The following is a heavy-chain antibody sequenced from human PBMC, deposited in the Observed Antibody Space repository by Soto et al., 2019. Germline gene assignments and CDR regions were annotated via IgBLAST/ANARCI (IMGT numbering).Heavy chain of an antibody. V-gene: IGHV3-49*03. D-gene: IGHD3-22*01. CDR2: IRSKAYGGTT. CDR1: GFTFGDYA. CDR3: TREVYYDSSGWFDP. J-gene: IGHJ5*02. Sequence: PGGSLRLSCTASGFTFGDYAMSWFRQAPGKGLEWVGFIRSKAYGGTTEYAASVKGRFTISRDDSKSIAYLQMNSLKTEDTAVYYCTREVYYDSSGWFDPWGQGTLVTVSS.